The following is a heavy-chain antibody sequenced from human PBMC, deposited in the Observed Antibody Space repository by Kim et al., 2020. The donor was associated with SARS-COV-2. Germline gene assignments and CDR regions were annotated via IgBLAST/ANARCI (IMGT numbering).Heavy chain of an antibody. J-gene: IGHJ2*01. D-gene: IGHD3-10*01. CDR2: ISWNSGSI. CDR3: AKVVVSETTNWYFDL. V-gene: IGHV3-9*01. Sequence: GGSLRLSCAASGFTFDDYAMHWVRQAPGKGLEWVSGISWNSGSIGYADSVKGRFTISRDNAKNSLYLQMNSLRAEDTALYYCAKVVVSETTNWYFDLWGRGTLVTVSS. CDR1: GFTFDDYA.